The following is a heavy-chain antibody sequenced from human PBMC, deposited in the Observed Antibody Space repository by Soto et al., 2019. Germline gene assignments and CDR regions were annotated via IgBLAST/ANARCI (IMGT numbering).Heavy chain of an antibody. CDR2: IDYNGGT. Sequence: QLQLQESGPGLVKPSETLSLTCTVSGDSMSSSRSSSYYWAWIRQPPGKGLEWIGSIDYNGGTYYHPSLKSRVTISEDTSRNHFSLKLRSVTASDTAVYYCARHQHNGDVESWGPGALVTVSS. J-gene: IGHJ4*02. D-gene: IGHD2-8*01. V-gene: IGHV4-39*01. CDR1: GDSMSSSRSSSYY. CDR3: ARHQHNGDVES.